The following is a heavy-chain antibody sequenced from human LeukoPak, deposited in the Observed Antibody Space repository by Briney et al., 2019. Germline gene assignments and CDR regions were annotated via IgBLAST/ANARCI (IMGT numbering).Heavy chain of an antibody. J-gene: IGHJ5*02. CDR2: IYYSGTT. V-gene: IGHV4-31*03. D-gene: IGHD4-17*01. CDR1: GGXISSGGYH. Sequence: SQTLSLTCTVSGGXISSGGYHWSWIRQPPGKGLEWIGYIYYSGTTFYNPSLKSRVTISVDKSKKKFSLKVSSVTVADTAVYYCARLGYCDYPNWFDPWGQGTLVTVSS. CDR3: ARLGYCDYPNWFDP.